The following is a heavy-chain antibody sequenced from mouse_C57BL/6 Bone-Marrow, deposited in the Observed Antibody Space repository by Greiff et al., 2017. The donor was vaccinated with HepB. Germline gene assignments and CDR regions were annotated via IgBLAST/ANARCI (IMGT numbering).Heavy chain of an antibody. D-gene: IGHD2-4*01. J-gene: IGHJ3*01. V-gene: IGHV14-4*01. Sequence: VQLQQSGAELVRPGASVKLSCTASGFNIKDDYMHWVKQRPEQGLEWIGRIDPENGDTEYASKFQGKATITADTSSNTAYLQLSSLTSEDTAVYYCTTPYDYDGDWFAYWGQGTLVTVSA. CDR3: TTPYDYDGDWFAY. CDR1: GFNIKDDY. CDR2: IDPENGDT.